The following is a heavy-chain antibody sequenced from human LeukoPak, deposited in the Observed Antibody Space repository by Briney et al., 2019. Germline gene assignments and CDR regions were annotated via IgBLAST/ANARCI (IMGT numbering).Heavy chain of an antibody. V-gene: IGHV3-23*01. CDR1: RFTFNSYA. CDR2: IGGSNGIT. J-gene: IGHJ4*02. D-gene: IGHD5-12*01. Sequence: SGGSLRLSCAASRFTFNSYAMSWVRQAPGKGLEWVSVIGGSNGITFYVGSVKGRFTISRDNSKDTLYLQMNSLRAEDTAVYYCARNGNSGWGYFDYWGQGTLVTVSS. CDR3: ARNGNSGWGYFDY.